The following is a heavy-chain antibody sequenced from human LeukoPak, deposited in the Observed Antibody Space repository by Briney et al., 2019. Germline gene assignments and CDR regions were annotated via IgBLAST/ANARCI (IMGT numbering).Heavy chain of an antibody. V-gene: IGHV4-39*02. Sequence: SETLSLTCSVYGASITSGRYYWGWMRQAPGKGVEWIGTIHYSGTPTFYNPSLESRVSLFSDTSRNDFSLRLRSVTAADTAVYYCAAGGDDAKAGYWGQGTLVTVSS. CDR2: IHYSGTPT. CDR3: AAGGDDAKAGY. CDR1: GASITSGRYY. J-gene: IGHJ4*02. D-gene: IGHD3-16*01.